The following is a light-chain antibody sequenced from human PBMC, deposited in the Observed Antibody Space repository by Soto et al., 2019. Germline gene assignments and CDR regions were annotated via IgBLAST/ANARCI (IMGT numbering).Light chain of an antibody. CDR1: NIESKN. V-gene: IGLV3-9*01. Sequence: SYELTQPLSVSVALGQTARITCGGNNIESKNVHWYQQKPGQAPVLVIYRDSNRPSGIPERFSGSNSGNTATLTISRAQAGDEADYYCQVWDSSTVFGGGTKLTVL. CDR3: QVWDSSTV. J-gene: IGLJ2*01. CDR2: RDS.